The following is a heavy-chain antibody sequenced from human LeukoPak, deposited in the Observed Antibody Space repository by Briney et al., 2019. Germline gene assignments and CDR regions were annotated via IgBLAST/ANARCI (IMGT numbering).Heavy chain of an antibody. J-gene: IGHJ3*02. CDR2: IKFDGSEK. CDR1: GFTFSSYW. V-gene: IGHV3-7*01. Sequence: GGSLRLSCAASGFTFSSYWLSWVRQAPGKGLEWVANIKFDGSEKYYVDPVKGRFTISRDNAKNSLYLQMNSLRAEDTAVYYCARMSSSWLDAFDIWGQGTMVTVSS. D-gene: IGHD6-13*01. CDR3: ARMSSSWLDAFDI.